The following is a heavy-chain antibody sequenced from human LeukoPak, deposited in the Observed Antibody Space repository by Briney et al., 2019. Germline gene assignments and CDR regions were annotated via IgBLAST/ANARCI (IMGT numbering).Heavy chain of an antibody. J-gene: IGHJ4*02. CDR3: ARGRRILVGDTNAGDFFDY. V-gene: IGHV1-2*02. D-gene: IGHD1-26*01. CDR2: IDPNSGGT. CDR1: GYTFTGYY. Sequence: GASVKVSCKASGYTFTGYYMHWVRQAPGQGLEWMGWIDPNSGGTYYAQKFQGRVTMTRDTSISTAYMELSWLKSDDTAVYYCARGRRILVGDTNAGDFFDYWGQGTLVTVSS.